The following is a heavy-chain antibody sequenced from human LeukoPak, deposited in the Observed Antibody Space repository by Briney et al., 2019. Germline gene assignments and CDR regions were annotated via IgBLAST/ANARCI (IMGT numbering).Heavy chain of an antibody. CDR3: AKDYVGFGEFDYNWFDP. CDR1: GFTFSNAW. CDR2: IYSGGST. V-gene: IGHV3-66*01. J-gene: IGHJ5*02. Sequence: GGSLRLSCAASGFTFSNAWMSWVRQAPGKGLEWVSLIYSGGSTYYADSVKGRFTISRDNSKNTLYLQMNSLRAEDTAVYYCAKDYVGFGEFDYNWFDPWGQGTLVTVSS. D-gene: IGHD3-10*01.